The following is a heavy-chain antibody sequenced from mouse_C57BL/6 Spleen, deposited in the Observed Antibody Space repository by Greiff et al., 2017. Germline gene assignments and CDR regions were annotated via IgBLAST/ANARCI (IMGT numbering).Heavy chain of an antibody. CDR1: GYTFTSYW. CDR3: ARRNYYGSSPYWYFDV. Sequence: QVQLQQSGAELVKPGASVKLSCKASGYTFTSYWMQWVKQRPGQGLEWIGEIDPSDSYTNYNQKFKGKATLTVDTSSSTAYMQLSSLTSEDSAVYYCARRNYYGSSPYWYFDVWGTGTTVTVSS. D-gene: IGHD1-1*01. V-gene: IGHV1-50*01. CDR2: IDPSDSYT. J-gene: IGHJ1*03.